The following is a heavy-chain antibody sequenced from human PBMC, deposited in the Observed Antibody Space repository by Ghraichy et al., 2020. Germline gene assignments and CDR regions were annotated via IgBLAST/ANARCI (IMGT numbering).Heavy chain of an antibody. CDR3: ARGVKGFRFNGLDV. CDR1: GGSISSSY. Sequence: GSLSLTCTVSGGSISSSYWSWIRQPPRKGLEFIGYTYDTGNTIYNPSLESRVAISIDTSKNLFSLNLRSVTAADTAMYYCARGVKGFRFNGLDVWGQGTTVTVSS. V-gene: IGHV4-59*01. J-gene: IGHJ6*02. CDR2: TYDTGNT. D-gene: IGHD3-10*01.